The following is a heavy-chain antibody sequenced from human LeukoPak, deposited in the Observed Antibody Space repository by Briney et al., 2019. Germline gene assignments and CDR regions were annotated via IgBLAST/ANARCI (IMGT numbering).Heavy chain of an antibody. V-gene: IGHV4-59*01. CDR3: ARGQDSSGYYGGFHYFDY. CDR1: GGSISSYY. J-gene: IGHJ4*02. Sequence: SETLSLTCTVSGGSISSYYWSWIRQPPGKGLEWIGYIYYSGSTNYNPSLKSRVTISVDTSKNQFSLKLSSVTAADTAVYYCARGQDSSGYYGGFHYFDYWGQGTLVTVSS. CDR2: IYYSGST. D-gene: IGHD3-22*01.